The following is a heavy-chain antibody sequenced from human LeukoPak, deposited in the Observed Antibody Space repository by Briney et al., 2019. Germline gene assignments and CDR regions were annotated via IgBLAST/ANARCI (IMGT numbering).Heavy chain of an antibody. J-gene: IGHJ6*02. D-gene: IGHD3-3*01. V-gene: IGHV3-53*01. CDR2: IYSGGST. CDR1: GFTVSSNY. Sequence: GGSLRLSCAASGFTVSSNYMSWVRQAPGKGLEWVSVIYSGGSTYYADSVKGRFTISRDNSKNTLYLQMNSLRAEDTAVYYCAKEGAGWDYDFWSGPYYYYYGMDVWGQGTTVTVSS. CDR3: AKEGAGWDYDFWSGPYYYYYGMDV.